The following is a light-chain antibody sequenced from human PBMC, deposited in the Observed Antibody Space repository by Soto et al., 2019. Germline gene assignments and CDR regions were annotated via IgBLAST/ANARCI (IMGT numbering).Light chain of an antibody. V-gene: IGKV3-20*01. J-gene: IGKJ5*01. CDR3: QHYGTSPPVT. Sequence: EIVLTQSPGTLSLSPGERATLSCRASQSVSSSYLAWYQQKPGQAPRLLIYGASSRPTGIPDRFSGSGSGTDFTLTISRLEPEYLAEYYCQHYGTSPPVTFGQGTRLEIK. CDR1: QSVSSSY. CDR2: GAS.